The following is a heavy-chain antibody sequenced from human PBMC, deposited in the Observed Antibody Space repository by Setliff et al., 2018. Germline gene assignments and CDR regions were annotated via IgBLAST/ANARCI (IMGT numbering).Heavy chain of an antibody. D-gene: IGHD3-16*02. V-gene: IGHV3-30*04. CDR3: ARAPRVGLRTFGGVIDY. CDR1: GFLYSNNA. CDR2: ISYDGTIT. J-gene: IGHJ4*02. Sequence: GGSLRLSCAASGFLYSNNAFHWVRQTPGKGLEWVAVISYDGTITHYVDSVKGRFSISRDNSQNTLYLQMNSLRAEDTAVYYCARAPRVGLRTFGGVIDYWGQGTLVTVSS.